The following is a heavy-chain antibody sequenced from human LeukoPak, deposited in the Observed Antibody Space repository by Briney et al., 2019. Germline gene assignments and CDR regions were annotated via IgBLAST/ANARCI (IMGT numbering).Heavy chain of an antibody. CDR2: IYSGGST. V-gene: IGHV3-66*01. CDR1: GFTVSSNY. Sequence: GGSLRLSCAASGFTVSSNYMSWVRQAPGKGLEWVSVIYSGGSTYYADSVKGRFTISRDNSKNTLYLKMNSLRAEDTAVYYCARGAVGPEYFQHWGQGTLVTVSS. CDR3: ARGAVGPEYFQH. D-gene: IGHD4-23*01. J-gene: IGHJ1*01.